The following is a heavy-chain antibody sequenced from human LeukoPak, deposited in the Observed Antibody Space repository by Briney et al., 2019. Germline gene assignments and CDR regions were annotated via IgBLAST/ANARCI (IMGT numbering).Heavy chain of an antibody. J-gene: IGHJ4*02. CDR1: GFTFSNYW. V-gene: IGHV3-7*01. Sequence: GGSLRLSCEGSGFTFSNYWMSWVRQAPGKGLEWVANIQQHGSETYYGDSVKGRFTISRDNAKNSLYLQMNSLRAEDTAVYYCARDLFWSGYGSVDYWGQGTLVTVSS. D-gene: IGHD3-3*01. CDR3: ARDLFWSGYGSVDY. CDR2: IQQHGSET.